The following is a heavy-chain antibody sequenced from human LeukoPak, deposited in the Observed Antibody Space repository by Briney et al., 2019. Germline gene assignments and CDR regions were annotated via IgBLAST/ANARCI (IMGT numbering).Heavy chain of an antibody. J-gene: IGHJ5*02. CDR3: ARAGQVRGSGLVGNWFDP. D-gene: IGHD3-10*01. V-gene: IGHV4-30-2*01. CDR2: IYHSGST. CDR1: GGSISSGGYS. Sequence: PSETLSLTCAVSGGSISSGGYSWSWIRQPPGKGLEWIGYIYHSGSTYYNPSLKSRVTISVDRSKNQFSLKLSSVTAADTPVYYCARAGQVRGSGLVGNWFDPWGQGTLVTVSS.